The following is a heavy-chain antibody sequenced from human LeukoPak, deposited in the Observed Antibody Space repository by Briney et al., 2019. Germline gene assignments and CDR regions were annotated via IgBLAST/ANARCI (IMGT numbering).Heavy chain of an antibody. J-gene: IGHJ4*02. CDR3: AKNNILTGYDLYYFDY. CDR1: GFAFTSYA. CDR2: ISGSGGST. V-gene: IGHV3-23*01. D-gene: IGHD3-9*01. Sequence: GGSLRLSCAASGFAFTSYALSWVRQAPGKRLEWVSAISGSGGSTYYADSVKGRFTISRDNFKNTLYLQMNSLRAEDTVVYYCAKNNILTGYDLYYFDYWGQGTLVTVSS.